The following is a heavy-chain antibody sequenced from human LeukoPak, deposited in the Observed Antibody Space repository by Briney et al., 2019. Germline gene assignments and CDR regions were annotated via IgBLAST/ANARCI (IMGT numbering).Heavy chain of an antibody. CDR2: IYYSGST. CDR1: GGSISSYY. CDR3: ARDRGYFDGYYGMDV. V-gene: IGHV4-59*01. J-gene: IGHJ6*02. D-gene: IGHD3-9*01. Sequence: SETLSLTCTVSGGSISSYYWSWIRQPPGKGLEWIGYIYYSGSTNYNPPLKSRVTISVDTSKNQFSLKLSSVTAADTAVYYCARDRGYFDGYYGMDVWGQGTTVTVSS.